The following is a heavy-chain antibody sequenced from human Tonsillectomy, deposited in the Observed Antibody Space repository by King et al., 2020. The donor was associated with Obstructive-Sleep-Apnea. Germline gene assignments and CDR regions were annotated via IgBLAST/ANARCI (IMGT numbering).Heavy chain of an antibody. CDR1: GFTFSSHS. CDR2: ISSNTRTI. V-gene: IGHV3-48*04. CDR3: ARGTDIDY. J-gene: IGHJ4*02. D-gene: IGHD1-7*01. Sequence: VQLVESGGGLVQPGGSLRLSCAASGFTFSSHSMNWVRQAPGKGLEWVTYISSNTRTIHYADSVNGRFTISRDNAKNSLYLQMNSLRAEDTAVYYCARGTDIDYWGQGTLVTVSS.